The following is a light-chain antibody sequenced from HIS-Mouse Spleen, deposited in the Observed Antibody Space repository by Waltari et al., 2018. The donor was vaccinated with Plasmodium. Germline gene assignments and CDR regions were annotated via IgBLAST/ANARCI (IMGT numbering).Light chain of an antibody. CDR1: KLGDKS. Sequence: SYELTQPPSVSVSPGQTASITCSGDKLGDKSACWYQQKPGQSPVLVIYQDSKRPSGIPERFPGSNSGNTATLTISGTQAMDEADYYCQAWDSSTVVFGGGTKLTVL. CDR2: QDS. V-gene: IGLV3-1*01. CDR3: QAWDSSTVV. J-gene: IGLJ2*01.